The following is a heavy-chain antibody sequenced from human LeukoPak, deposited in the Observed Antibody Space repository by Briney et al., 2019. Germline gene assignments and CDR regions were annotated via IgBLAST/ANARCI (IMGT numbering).Heavy chain of an antibody. CDR3: AREVSGTKGWFDP. CDR1: GGSISRSAYY. CDR2: IYYSGST. D-gene: IGHD1-1*01. Sequence: PSETLSLTCTVSGGSISRSAYYWSWIRLYPGKGLEWIGYIYYSGSTNYNPSLKSRVTISVDTSKNQFSLKLSSVTAADTAVYYCAREVSGTKGWFDPWGQGTLVTVSS. J-gene: IGHJ5*02. V-gene: IGHV4-61*08.